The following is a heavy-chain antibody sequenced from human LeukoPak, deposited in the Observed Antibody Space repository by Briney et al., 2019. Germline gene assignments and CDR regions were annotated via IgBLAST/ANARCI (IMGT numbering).Heavy chain of an antibody. Sequence: SETLSLTCTVSGGSISSYYWSWIRQPPGKGLEWIGYIYYSGSTSYNPSLKSRVTISVDTSKNQFSLKLSSVTAAATAVYNCARGGLGELLFAQYDYYFDYGGQGTLVTVSS. V-gene: IGHV4-59*01. CDR1: GGSISSYY. D-gene: IGHD3-10*01. CDR3: ARGGLGELLFAQYDYYFDY. CDR2: IYYSGST. J-gene: IGHJ4*02.